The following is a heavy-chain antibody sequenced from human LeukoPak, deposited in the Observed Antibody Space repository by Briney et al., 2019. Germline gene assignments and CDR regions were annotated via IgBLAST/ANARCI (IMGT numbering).Heavy chain of an antibody. D-gene: IGHD3-10*01. CDR2: IKGRTGGRSK. J-gene: IGHJ4*02. CDR1: GFTFSNAW. CDR3: TTGDTVIRGVSHN. Sequence: GGSLRLSCAASGFTFSNAWMSWVRQAPGGGLEWVGRIKGRTGGRSKDYAAPGKGRFTISRDDSENTLYLQMNSLKSENAAVYYCTTGDTVIRGVSHNWGQGTLVTVSS. V-gene: IGHV3-15*01.